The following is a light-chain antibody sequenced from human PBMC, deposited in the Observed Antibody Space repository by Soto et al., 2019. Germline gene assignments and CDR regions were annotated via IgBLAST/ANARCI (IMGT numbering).Light chain of an antibody. J-gene: IGKJ4*01. Sequence: DIVLTQSPLSLPVTPGEPASISCRSSQSLLHRNGYNYLDWYLQKPGQSPQLLIYLGSNRASGVPDRFSGSGSGTDFTLKISRVEAEAGGIYYSMQDLQPNLSYGGGTKVELK. CDR2: LGS. CDR3: MQDLQPNLS. V-gene: IGKV2-28*01. CDR1: QSLLHRNGYNY.